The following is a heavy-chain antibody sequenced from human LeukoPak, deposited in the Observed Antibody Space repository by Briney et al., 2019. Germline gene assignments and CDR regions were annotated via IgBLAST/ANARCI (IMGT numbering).Heavy chain of an antibody. Sequence: PGGSLRLSCAASGFTFSDYSMNWVRQAPGKGLEWVSGISGSGGSTYYADSVKGRFTISRDNSKNTLYLQMNSLRAEDTAVYYCAKDRVCSGGSCYFDYWGQGTLVTVSS. CDR2: ISGSGGST. V-gene: IGHV3-23*01. CDR1: GFTFSDYS. D-gene: IGHD2-15*01. CDR3: AKDRVCSGGSCYFDY. J-gene: IGHJ4*02.